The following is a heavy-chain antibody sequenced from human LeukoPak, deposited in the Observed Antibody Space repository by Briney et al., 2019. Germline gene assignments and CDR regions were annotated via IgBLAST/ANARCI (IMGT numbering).Heavy chain of an antibody. CDR2: IIPILGIA. CDR1: GGTVSSYA. Sequence: ASVKVSCKASGGTVSSYAISWVRQAPGQGLEWMGRIIPILGIANYAQKFQGRVTITAEKSTSTAYMELSSPRSDDTAVYYCATDSRYSYGYGRGQGTLVTVSS. J-gene: IGHJ4*02. D-gene: IGHD5-18*01. V-gene: IGHV1-69*04. CDR3: ATDSRYSYGYG.